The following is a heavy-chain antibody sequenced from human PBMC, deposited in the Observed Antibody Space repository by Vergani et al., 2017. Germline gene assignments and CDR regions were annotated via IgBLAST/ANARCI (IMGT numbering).Heavy chain of an antibody. CDR1: GFTFSSYA. J-gene: IGHJ4*02. D-gene: IGHD3-10*01. Sequence: EVQLLESGGGLVQPGGSLRLSCAASGFTFSSYAMSWVRQAPGKGLEWVSAISGSGGSTYYADSVKGRFTISRDNSKNTLYLQMNILRAEDTAVYSCAKDPPPITMVRGANRGLFDYWGQGTLVTVSS. CDR3: AKDPPPITMVRGANRGLFDY. CDR2: ISGSGGST. V-gene: IGHV3-23*01.